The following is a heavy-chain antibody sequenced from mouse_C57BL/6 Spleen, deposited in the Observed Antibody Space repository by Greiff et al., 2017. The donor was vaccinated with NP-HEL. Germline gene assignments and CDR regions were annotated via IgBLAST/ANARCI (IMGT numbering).Heavy chain of an antibody. CDR2: IDPSDSET. J-gene: IGHJ1*03. Sequence: QVQLQQPGAELVRPGSSVKLSCKASGYTFTSYWMHWVKQRPIQGLDWIGNIDPSDSETHYNQKFKDKATLTVDKSSSTAYMQRSSLTSEDSAVYYCARYEGSYWYFDVWGTGTTVTVSS. D-gene: IGHD2-3*01. CDR3: ARYEGSYWYFDV. V-gene: IGHV1-52*01. CDR1: GYTFTSYW.